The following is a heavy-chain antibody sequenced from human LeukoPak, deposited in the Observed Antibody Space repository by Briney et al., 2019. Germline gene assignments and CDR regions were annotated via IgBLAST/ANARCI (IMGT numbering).Heavy chain of an antibody. V-gene: IGHV3-23*01. D-gene: IGHD5-18*01. CDR1: GFTFSSYA. J-gene: IGHJ4*02. CDR2: ISGSGGST. CDR3: AKTFAEVGYSYAPTPPDSPDY. Sequence: GGSLRLSCAASGFTFSSYAMSWVRQAPGKGLEWVSAISGSGGSTYYADSVKGRFTISRDNSKNTLYLQMNSLRAEDTAVYYCAKTFAEVGYSYAPTPPDSPDYWGQGTLVTVSS.